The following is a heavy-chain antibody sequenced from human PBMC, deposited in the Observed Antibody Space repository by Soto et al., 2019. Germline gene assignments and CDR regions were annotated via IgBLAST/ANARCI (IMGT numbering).Heavy chain of an antibody. V-gene: IGHV4-59*01. CDR1: GGSISSYY. J-gene: IGHJ4*02. CDR2: VYNVATT. CDR3: ARDDSERPATY. D-gene: IGHD3-10*01. Sequence: PSETLSLTCIVPGGSISSYYWTWTRQPPGKGLELIGFVYNVATTSYNPSLKSRVTISLDTSKNLFSLKLTSVTAADTAMYYCARDDSERPATYWGQGTLVTVSS.